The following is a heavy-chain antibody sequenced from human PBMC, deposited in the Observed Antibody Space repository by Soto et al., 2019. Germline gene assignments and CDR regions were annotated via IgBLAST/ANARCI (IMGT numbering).Heavy chain of an antibody. D-gene: IGHD3-10*01. CDR1: GGSFSGYY. J-gene: IGHJ4*02. CDR3: ARSRVITMVRGVTLDY. V-gene: IGHV4-34*01. CDR2: INHSGST. Sequence: SETLSLTCAVYGGSFSGYYWSWIRQPPGKGLEWIGEINHSGSTNYNPSLKSRVTISVDTSKNQFSLKLSSVTAADTAVYYCARSRVITMVRGVTLDYWGQGTLVTVSS.